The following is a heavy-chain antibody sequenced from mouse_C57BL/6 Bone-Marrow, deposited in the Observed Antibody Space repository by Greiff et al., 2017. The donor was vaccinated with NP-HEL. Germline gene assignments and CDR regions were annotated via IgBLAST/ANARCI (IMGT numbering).Heavy chain of an antibody. CDR2: ISSGGSYT. CDR1: GFTFSSYG. V-gene: IGHV5-6*01. CDR3: ARHGYDYFDY. D-gene: IGHD2-3*01. Sequence: EVQLQESGGDLVKPGGSLKLSCAASGFTFSSYGMSWVRQTPDKRLEWVATISSGGSYTYYPDSVKGRFTISRANAKNTLYLQMSSLKSEDTAMYYCARHGYDYFDYWGQGTTLTVSS. J-gene: IGHJ2*01.